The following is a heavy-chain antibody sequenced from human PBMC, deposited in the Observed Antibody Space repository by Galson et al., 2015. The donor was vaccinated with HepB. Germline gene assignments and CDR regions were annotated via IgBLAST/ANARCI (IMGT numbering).Heavy chain of an antibody. CDR1: GFTFSSYG. D-gene: IGHD3-10*01. CDR2: ISYDGSNK. Sequence: SLRLSCAASGFTFSSYGMHWVRQAPGKGLEWVAVISYDGSNKYYADSVRGRFTISRDNSKNTLYLQMNSLRAEDTAVYYCAKNHGEVANYDGYSQHWGQGTLVTVSS. CDR3: AKNHGEVANYDGYSQH. V-gene: IGHV3-30*18. J-gene: IGHJ1*01.